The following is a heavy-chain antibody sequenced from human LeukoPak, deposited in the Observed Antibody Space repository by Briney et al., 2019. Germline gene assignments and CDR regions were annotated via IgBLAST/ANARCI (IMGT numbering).Heavy chain of an antibody. D-gene: IGHD6-13*01. V-gene: IGHV3-7*01. CDR2: IKQDGSEK. J-gene: IGHJ5*02. CDR3: ARDVGYSSNNWFDP. Sequence: GGFLRLSCAASGFTFSSYWMSWVRQAPGKGLEWADNIKQDGSEKYYVDSVKGRFTISRDNAKNSLYLQMNSLRAEDTAVYYCARDVGYSSNNWFDPWGQGTLVTVSS. CDR1: GFTFSSYW.